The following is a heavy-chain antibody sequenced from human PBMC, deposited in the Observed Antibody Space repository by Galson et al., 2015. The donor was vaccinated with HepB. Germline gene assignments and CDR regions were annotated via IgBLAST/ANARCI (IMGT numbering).Heavy chain of an antibody. J-gene: IGHJ3*02. V-gene: IGHV4-59*01. CDR3: ASVFGGSCYSGEDCACDI. D-gene: IGHD2-15*01. CDR2: IYYSGST. Sequence: TLSLTCTVSGGSISSYYWSWIRQPPGKGLEWIGYIYYSGSTNYNPSLKSRVTISVDTSKNQFSLKLSSVTAADTAVYYCASVFGGSCYSGEDCACDIGGQGTMVTVSS. CDR1: GGSISSYY.